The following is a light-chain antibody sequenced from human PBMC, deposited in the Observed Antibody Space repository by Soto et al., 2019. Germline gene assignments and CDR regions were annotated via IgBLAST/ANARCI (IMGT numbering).Light chain of an antibody. Sequence: QSVLTQPASVSGSPGQSITISCTGTSSDVGSYNLVSWYQQRPGKAPKLMIYEVSKRPSGVSNRFSGSKSGNTASLTISGLQAEDEADYYCCSYAGSSTSLFGTGTKVTVL. CDR2: EVS. CDR1: SSDVGSYNL. CDR3: CSYAGSSTSL. J-gene: IGLJ1*01. V-gene: IGLV2-23*02.